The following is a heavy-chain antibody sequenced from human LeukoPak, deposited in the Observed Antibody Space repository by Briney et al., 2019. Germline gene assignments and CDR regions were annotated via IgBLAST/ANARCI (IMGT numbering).Heavy chain of an antibody. CDR3: ARDSSGYSRKYYFDY. J-gene: IGHJ4*02. CDR1: GGTFSSYA. CDR2: IIPIFGTA. V-gene: IGHV1-69*13. Sequence: SVKVSCKASGGTFSSYAISWVRQAPGQGLEWMGGIIPIFGTANYAQKFQGRVTITADESTSTAYMELSGLRSEDTAVYYCARDSSGYSRKYYFDYWGQGTLVTVSS. D-gene: IGHD3-22*01.